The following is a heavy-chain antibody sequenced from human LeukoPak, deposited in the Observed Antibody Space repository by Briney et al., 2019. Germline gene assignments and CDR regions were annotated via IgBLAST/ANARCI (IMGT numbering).Heavy chain of an antibody. CDR2: ISADNGNT. CDR1: GYTFSNQG. Sequence: GASVKVSCKASGYTFSNQGISGVRQAPGQGLEWMGWISADNGNTNYAQKFQGRVTMTTDTSTSTAYMEMRSLSSDDTAVYYCARDLHLVEPLVNFDYWGQGTLVTVSS. V-gene: IGHV1-18*01. J-gene: IGHJ4*02. D-gene: IGHD2-2*01. CDR3: ARDLHLVEPLVNFDY.